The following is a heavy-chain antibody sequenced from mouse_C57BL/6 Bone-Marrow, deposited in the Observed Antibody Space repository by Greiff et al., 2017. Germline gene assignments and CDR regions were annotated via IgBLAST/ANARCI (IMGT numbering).Heavy chain of an antibody. J-gene: IGHJ2*01. D-gene: IGHD1-1*01. CDR1: GYTFTSYG. Sequence: QVQLKESGAELARPGASVKLSCKASGYTFTSYGISWVKQRTGQGLEWIGEIYPRSGNTYYNEKFKGKATLTADKSSSTAYMELRSLTSEDSAVYFCARRGADYYRFDYWGQGTTLTVSS. CDR2: IYPRSGNT. CDR3: ARRGADYYRFDY. V-gene: IGHV1-81*01.